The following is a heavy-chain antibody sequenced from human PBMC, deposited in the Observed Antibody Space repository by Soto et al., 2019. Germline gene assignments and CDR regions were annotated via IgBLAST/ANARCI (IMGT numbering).Heavy chain of an antibody. V-gene: IGHV3-72*01. CDR3: NVWGAGNDFGTT. CDR2: SKNKADSYTT. D-gene: IGHD3-10*01. Sequence: EVQLVESGGGLVQPGGSLRLSCAASGFTFSDHYMDWVRQAPGKGLEWVGRSKNKADSYTTEYAASVKGRFTISRDGPKNSLFLQMSTLTTEKTAVYYVNVWGAGNDFGTTWGQGILVTVSS. J-gene: IGHJ4*02. CDR1: GFTFSDHY.